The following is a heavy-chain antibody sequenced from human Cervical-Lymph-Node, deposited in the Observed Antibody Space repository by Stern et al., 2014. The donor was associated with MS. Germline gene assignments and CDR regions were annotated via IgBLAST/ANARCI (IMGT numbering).Heavy chain of an antibody. CDR1: GYSFTSYW. Sequence: QLVQSGAEVKKPGESLKISCKGSGYSFTSYWIGWVRQMPGKGLEWMGIIYPGDSDTRYSPSFQGKVTISADKSISTAYLQWSSLKASDTAMYYCARLGLYYYDSTPNYYGMDVWGQGTTVTVSS. CDR3: ARLGLYYYDSTPNYYGMDV. D-gene: IGHD3-22*01. J-gene: IGHJ6*02. V-gene: IGHV5-51*01. CDR2: IYPGDSDT.